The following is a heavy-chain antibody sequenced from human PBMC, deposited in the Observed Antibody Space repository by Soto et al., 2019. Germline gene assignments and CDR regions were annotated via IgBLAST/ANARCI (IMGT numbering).Heavy chain of an antibody. CDR2: ISGGGDLA. V-gene: IGHV3-23*01. J-gene: IGHJ6*02. Sequence: EVRLLESGGGLVQPGGSLRLSCAASGFPFATSAMIWVRQAPGKGPEWLSLISGGGDLAYYAESVKGRFTSSRDNSKNTLYLQMTFLRVEDTAVYYCAKYSGDFPVYNGLNVWGQGITVTVSS. CDR3: AKYSGDFPVYNGLNV. D-gene: IGHD1-26*01. CDR1: GFPFATSA.